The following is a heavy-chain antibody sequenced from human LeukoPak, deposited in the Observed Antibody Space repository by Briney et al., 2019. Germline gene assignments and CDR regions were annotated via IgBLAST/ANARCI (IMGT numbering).Heavy chain of an antibody. Sequence: ASETLSLTCAVSGASISSSNYYWGWVRQSPGKGLEWIGNIYSSGNTYYNASLKSRVTMYIDTSKNQFSLKLSSVAAADTAMYYCAKSNGYGLIDYWGQGTLVTVSS. CDR1: GASISSSNYY. D-gene: IGHD5-12*01. V-gene: IGHV4-39*01. CDR3: AKSNGYGLIDY. CDR2: IYSSGNT. J-gene: IGHJ4*02.